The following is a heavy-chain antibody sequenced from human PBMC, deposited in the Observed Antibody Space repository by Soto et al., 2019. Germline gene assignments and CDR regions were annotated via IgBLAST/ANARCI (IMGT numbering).Heavy chain of an antibody. D-gene: IGHD3-3*01. CDR2: MNANSGNT. CDR3: ARVSSEGVTIFGVVIIRRNAFDI. J-gene: IGHJ3*02. V-gene: IGHV1-8*01. CDR1: GYTFTSYD. Sequence: ASVKVSCKASGYTFTSYDINWVRQATGQGLEWMGWMNANSGNTGYAQKFQGRVTMTRNTSISTAYMELSSLRSEDTAVYYCARVSSEGVTIFGVVIIRRNAFDIWGQGTMVTVSS.